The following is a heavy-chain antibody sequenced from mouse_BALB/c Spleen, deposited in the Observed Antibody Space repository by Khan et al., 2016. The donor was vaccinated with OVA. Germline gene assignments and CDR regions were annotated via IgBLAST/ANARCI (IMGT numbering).Heavy chain of an antibody. V-gene: IGHV1S81*02. J-gene: IGHJ3*01. Sequence: QVQLKESGAELVKPGASVKLSCKTSGYTFTSYYMYWVKQRPGQGLEWIGEIIPNNGGANFNEKFKSKATLTVDKSSNTAYMQLSSLTSEDSAVYYCTRSGYGSFAYWGQGTLVTVSA. CDR1: GYTFTSYY. D-gene: IGHD2-2*01. CDR2: IIPNNGGA. CDR3: TRSGYGSFAY.